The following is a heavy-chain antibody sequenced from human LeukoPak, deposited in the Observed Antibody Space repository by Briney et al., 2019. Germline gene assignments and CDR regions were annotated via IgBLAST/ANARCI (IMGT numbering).Heavy chain of an antibody. D-gene: IGHD2-21*02. CDR3: ARANCGGDCYQHYYYYYYMDV. CDR1: GASISGSGYY. J-gene: IGHJ6*03. CDR2: IYYSGST. V-gene: IGHV4-39*01. Sequence: PSETLSLTCTVSGASISGSGYYWGWIRQPPGKGLEWIGNIYYSGSTYYNPSLKSRVTISVDTSKNQFSLKLSSVTAADTAVYYCARANCGGDCYQHYYYYYYMDVWGKGTTVTISS.